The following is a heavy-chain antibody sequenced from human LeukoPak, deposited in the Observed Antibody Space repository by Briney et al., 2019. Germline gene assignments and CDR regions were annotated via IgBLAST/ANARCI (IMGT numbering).Heavy chain of an antibody. CDR2: INPNSGGT. J-gene: IGHJ3*02. CDR1: GYTFNSYG. V-gene: IGHV1-2*02. Sequence: ASVKVSCKASGYTFNSYGISWVRQAPGQGLEWMGWINPNSGGTNYAQKFQGRVTMTRDTSISTAYMELSRLRSDDTAVYYCARVNSVTMIVVAHDAFDIWGQGTMVTVSS. D-gene: IGHD3-22*01. CDR3: ARVNSVTMIVVAHDAFDI.